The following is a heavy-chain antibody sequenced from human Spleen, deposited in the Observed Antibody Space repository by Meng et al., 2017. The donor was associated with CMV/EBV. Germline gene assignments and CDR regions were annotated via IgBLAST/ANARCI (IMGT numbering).Heavy chain of an antibody. CDR1: GFTFSSYW. D-gene: IGHD3-16*01. J-gene: IGHJ3*02. CDR3: AKDLSWFGAFDI. CDR2: INTDGSST. Sequence: GESLKISCAASGFTFSSYWMHWVRQAPGKGLVWVSRINTDGSSTSYADSVRGRFTISRDNAKNTLYLQMNSLRAEDTAVYICAKDLSWFGAFDIWGQGTMVTVSS. V-gene: IGHV3-74*01.